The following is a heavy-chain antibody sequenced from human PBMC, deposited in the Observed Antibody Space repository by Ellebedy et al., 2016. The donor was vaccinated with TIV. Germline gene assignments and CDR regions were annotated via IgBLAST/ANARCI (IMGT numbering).Heavy chain of an antibody. D-gene: IGHD6-19*01. J-gene: IGHJ5*02. CDR2: IDPSDSYT. CDR3: ARSAYSSGWSSKFFDP. Sequence: GESLKIFCKGSGYSFTSYWISWVRQMPGKGLEWMGRIDPSDSYTNYSPSFQGHVTISADKSISTAYLQWSSLKASDTAMYYCARSAYSSGWSSKFFDPWGQGTLVTVSS. V-gene: IGHV5-10-1*01. CDR1: GYSFTSYW.